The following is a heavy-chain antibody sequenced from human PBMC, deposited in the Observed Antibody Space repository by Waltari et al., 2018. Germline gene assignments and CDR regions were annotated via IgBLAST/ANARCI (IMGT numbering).Heavy chain of an antibody. CDR1: GDSMSDTDC. J-gene: IGHJ4*02. D-gene: IGHD2-15*01. V-gene: IGHV4-4*02. Sequence: HLEELGPGLVRPSGTLSLICAVSGDSMSDTDCWSWVRQAPGKGLEWIGQVRGDRGTSYNPSFASRVTVALDTSSAQFSLKVTSATAADTAVYYCARDRGRGLYLDSWGQGILVTVTP. CDR2: VRGDRGT. CDR3: ARDRGRGLYLDS.